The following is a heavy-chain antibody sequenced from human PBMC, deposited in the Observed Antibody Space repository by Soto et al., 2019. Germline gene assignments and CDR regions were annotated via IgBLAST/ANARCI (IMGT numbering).Heavy chain of an antibody. CDR2: IYSGGST. CDR1: GFTVSSNY. V-gene: IGHV3-53*04. J-gene: IGHJ6*02. CDR3: ARDGWFGELYVGGMDV. Sequence: GGSLRLSCAASGFTVSSNYMSWVRQAPGKGLEWVSVIYSGGSTYYADSVKGRFTISRHNSKNTLYLQMNSLRAEDTAVYYCARDGWFGELYVGGMDVWGQGTTVTVSS. D-gene: IGHD3-10*01.